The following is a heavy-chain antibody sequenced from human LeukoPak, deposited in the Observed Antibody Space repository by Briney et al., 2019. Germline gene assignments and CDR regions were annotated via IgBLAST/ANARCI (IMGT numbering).Heavy chain of an antibody. CDR1: GFTFSDYY. CDR2: ISGSGSTI. D-gene: IGHD3-22*01. CDR3: ARDRTYYYDSSGYFGFDY. V-gene: IGHV3-11*04. Sequence: GGSLRLSCAASGFTFSDYYMSWIRQAPGKGLEWVSYISGSGSTIYYADSVKGRFTISRDNAKNSLYLQMNSLRAEDTAVYYCARDRTYYYDSSGYFGFDYWGQGTLVTVSS. J-gene: IGHJ4*02.